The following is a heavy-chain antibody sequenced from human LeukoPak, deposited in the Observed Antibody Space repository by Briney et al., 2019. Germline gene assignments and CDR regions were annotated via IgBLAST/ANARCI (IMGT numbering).Heavy chain of an antibody. J-gene: IGHJ4*02. CDR2: IYHTGST. D-gene: IGHD2-21*02. V-gene: IGHV4-39*01. CDR3: ASSPYCGGDCYSGDFDY. CDR1: GGSISSSSYY. Sequence: SETLSLTCTVSGGSISSSSYYWGWIRQPPGKGLEWIGTIYHTGSTYYNPSLKSRVTISVDTSKNQFSLKLSSVTAADTAVYYCASSPYCGGDCYSGDFDYWGQGTLVTVSS.